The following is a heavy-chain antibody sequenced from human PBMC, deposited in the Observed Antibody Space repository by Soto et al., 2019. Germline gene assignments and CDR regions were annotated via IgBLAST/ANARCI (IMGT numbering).Heavy chain of an antibody. D-gene: IGHD3-16*02. Sequence: PSETLSLTCTVSGGSISSYYWSWIRQPPGKGLEWIGYIYYSGSTNYNPSLKSRVTISVDTSKNQFSLKLSSVTAADTAVYYCARDYYDYVWGSYRLPAGWGQGPLVTVSS. V-gene: IGHV4-59*01. CDR1: GGSISSYY. CDR2: IYYSGST. CDR3: ARDYYDYVWGSYRLPAG. J-gene: IGHJ4*02.